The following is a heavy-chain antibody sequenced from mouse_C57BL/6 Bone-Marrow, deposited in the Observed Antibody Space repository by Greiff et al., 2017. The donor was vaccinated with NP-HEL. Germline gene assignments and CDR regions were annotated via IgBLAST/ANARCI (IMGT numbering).Heavy chain of an antibody. J-gene: IGHJ3*01. CDR2: IHPNSGST. CDR1: GYTFTSYW. Sequence: QVQLKQPGAELVKPGASVKLSCKASGYTFTSYWMHWVKQRPGQGLEWIGMIHPNSGSTNYNEKFKSKATLTVDKSSSTAYMQLSSLTSEDSAVDYCARGRAWFAYWGQGTLVTVSA. V-gene: IGHV1-64*01. CDR3: ARGRAWFAY.